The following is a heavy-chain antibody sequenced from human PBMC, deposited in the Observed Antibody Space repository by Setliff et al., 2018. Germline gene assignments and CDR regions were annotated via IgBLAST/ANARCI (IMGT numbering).Heavy chain of an antibody. CDR3: AGGPSLWRGDYMGV. CDR2: ISAYNGNT. J-gene: IGHJ6*03. CDR1: GYTFTSYG. D-gene: IGHD3-3*01. Sequence: ASVKVSCKASGYTFTSYGISWVRQAPGQGLEWMGWISAYNGNTNYAQKLQGRVTMTTDTSTSTAYMELRSLRSEDTAVYYCAGGPSLWRGDYMGVWGKGTTVTVSS. V-gene: IGHV1-18*01.